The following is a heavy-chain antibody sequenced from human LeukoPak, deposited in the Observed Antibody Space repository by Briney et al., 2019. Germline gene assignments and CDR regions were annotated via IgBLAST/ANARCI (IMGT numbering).Heavy chain of an antibody. CDR3: ATDRILLGIAVAGTFDY. V-gene: IGHV3-23*01. D-gene: IGHD6-19*01. CDR1: GFTFSSYA. J-gene: IGHJ4*02. Sequence: GGSLRLSCAASGFTFSSYAMSWVRQAPGKGLEWVSAISGSGGSTYYADSVKGRFTISRDNSKNTLYLQMNSLRAEGTAVYYCATDRILLGIAVAGTFDYWGQGTLVTVSS. CDR2: ISGSGGST.